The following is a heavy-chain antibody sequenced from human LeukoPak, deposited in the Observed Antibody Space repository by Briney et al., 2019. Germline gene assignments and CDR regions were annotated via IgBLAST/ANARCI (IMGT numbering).Heavy chain of an antibody. CDR3: AKDWRTLDAFDI. CDR1: GFTFSINA. J-gene: IGHJ3*02. Sequence: PGGSLRLSCAASGFTFSINAISWVRQAPGKGLEWVSGISGGGGTTYYADSVKGRFTISRDNSKNTVHLQMNSLRAEDTAVYYCAKDWRTLDAFDIWGQGTMVTVSS. CDR2: ISGGGGTT. V-gene: IGHV3-23*01.